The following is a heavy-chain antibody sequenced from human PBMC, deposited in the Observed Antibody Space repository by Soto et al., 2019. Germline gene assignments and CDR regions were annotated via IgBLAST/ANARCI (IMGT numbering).Heavy chain of an antibody. D-gene: IGHD6-13*01. Sequence: ICCAASRVTFSSYAMHVVRQTPGKGLEWVAFISYDGKSEAYADSVKGRFTISRDNSKNTLYVQMNSLRFEDTAVYYCARESAYSNFWALEYWRQGTLVTVS. CDR2: ISYDGKSE. V-gene: IGHV3-30*03. J-gene: IGHJ4*02. CDR3: ARESAYSNFWALEY. CDR1: RVTFSSYA.